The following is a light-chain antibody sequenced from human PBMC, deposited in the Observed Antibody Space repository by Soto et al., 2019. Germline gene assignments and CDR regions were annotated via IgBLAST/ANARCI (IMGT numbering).Light chain of an antibody. Sequence: DIQVTQSPSAVSGTVGDRVTITCLASQTISSWLAWYQQKPGKAPKLLIYKASTLKSGVPSRFSGSGSGTEFTLTISSLQPDDFATYYSQHYTSHSEAFGQGTKVDIK. CDR1: QTISSW. CDR2: KAS. CDR3: QHYTSHSEA. J-gene: IGKJ1*01. V-gene: IGKV1-5*03.